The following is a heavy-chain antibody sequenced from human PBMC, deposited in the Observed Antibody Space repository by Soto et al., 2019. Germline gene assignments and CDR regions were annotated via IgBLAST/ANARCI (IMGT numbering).Heavy chain of an antibody. V-gene: IGHV1-3*01. D-gene: IGHD5-18*01. CDR2: MNAGVGNT. CDR3: AGDTGYTFGSLNY. Sequence: HVELVQSGADVKKPGASVTISCKASGYTFTDYALHWVRQAPGQRLEWMGWMNAGVGNTLYSQKFQGRITITRDTSASTAYMELNSLKSEDTAIYYGAGDTGYTFGSLNYWGPGTLVTVSS. J-gene: IGHJ4*02. CDR1: GYTFTDYA.